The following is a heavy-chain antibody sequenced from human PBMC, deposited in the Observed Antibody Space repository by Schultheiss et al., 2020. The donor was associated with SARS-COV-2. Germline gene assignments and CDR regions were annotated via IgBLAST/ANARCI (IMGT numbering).Heavy chain of an antibody. CDR3: ATSGIDDY. D-gene: IGHD2-21*01. V-gene: IGHV3-30*07. Sequence: GGSLRLSCAASGFTFSSYAMHWVRQAPGKGLEWVAVISYDGSNKYYAASVKGRFTISRDNAKKSLYLQMNSLRAEDTAVYYCATSGIDDYWGQGTLVTVSS. J-gene: IGHJ4*02. CDR1: GFTFSSYA. CDR2: ISYDGSNK.